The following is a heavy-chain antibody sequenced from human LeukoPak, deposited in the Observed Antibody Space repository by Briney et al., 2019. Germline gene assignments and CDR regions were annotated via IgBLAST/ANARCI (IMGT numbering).Heavy chain of an antibody. V-gene: IGHV3-30*04. CDR2: ISYDGSNK. CDR3: AKEGDTAMVTSALDY. D-gene: IGHD5-18*01. J-gene: IGHJ4*02. Sequence: GGSLRLSCAASGFTFSSYAMHWVRQAPGKGLEWVAVISYDGSNKYCADSVKGRFTISRDNSKNTLYLQMNSLRAEDTAVYYCAKEGDTAMVTSALDYWGQGTLVTVSS. CDR1: GFTFSSYA.